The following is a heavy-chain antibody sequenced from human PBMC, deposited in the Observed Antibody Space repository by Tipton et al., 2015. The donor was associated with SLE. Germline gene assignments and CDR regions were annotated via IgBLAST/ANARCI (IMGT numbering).Heavy chain of an antibody. CDR1: GGSFSDYY. CDR3: ASGSTGTWFAP. Sequence: TLSLTCAVYGGSFSDYYWSWIRQPPGKGLEWIGEITHSGSTNYNPSLKSRVTISVDTSKNQFSLNLSSVTAADTAVYYCASGSTGTWFAPWGQGTLVTVSS. V-gene: IGHV4-34*01. J-gene: IGHJ5*02. CDR2: ITHSGST. D-gene: IGHD1-1*01.